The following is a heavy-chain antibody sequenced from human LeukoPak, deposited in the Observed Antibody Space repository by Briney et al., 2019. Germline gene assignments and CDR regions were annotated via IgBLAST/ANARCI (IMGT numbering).Heavy chain of an antibody. D-gene: IGHD6-25*01. CDR1: GYTFTNYH. Sequence: ASVTVPCKASGYTFTNYHINWVRQATGQGLEWMGWMNPNNGDSGYAQKFQGRVTITRDTSISTSYMELRSLRSDDTAVYFCARTTSFTASGYDYWGQGTLVTVSS. CDR3: ARTTSFTASGYDY. CDR2: MNPNNGDS. J-gene: IGHJ4*02. V-gene: IGHV1-8*03.